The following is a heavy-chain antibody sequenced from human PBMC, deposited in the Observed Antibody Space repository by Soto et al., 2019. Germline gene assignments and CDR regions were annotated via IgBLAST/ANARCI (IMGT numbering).Heavy chain of an antibody. J-gene: IGHJ6*02. V-gene: IGHV1-2*02. Sequence: ASVKVSCKASGYTFTGYYMHWVRQAPGQGLEWMGWINPNSGGTNYAQKFQGRVTMTRDTSISTAYMELSRLRSDDTAVYYCARDRKATEYYDFWSGPADYGMDVWGQGTRVTVSS. CDR3: ARDRKATEYYDFWSGPADYGMDV. CDR2: INPNSGGT. CDR1: GYTFTGYY. D-gene: IGHD3-3*01.